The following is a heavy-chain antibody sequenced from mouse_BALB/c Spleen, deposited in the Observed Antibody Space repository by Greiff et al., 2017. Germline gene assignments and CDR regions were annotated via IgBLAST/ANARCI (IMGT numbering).Heavy chain of an antibody. CDR3: ARDGIKDRYYAMDY. V-gene: IGHV5-9-4*01. Sequence: EVKLVESGGGLVKPGGSLKLSCAASGFTFSSYAMSWVRQSPEKRLEWVAEISSGGSYTYYPDTVTGRFTISRDNAKNTLYLEMSSLRSEDTAMYYCARDGIKDRYYAMDYWGQGTSVTVSS. J-gene: IGHJ4*01. D-gene: IGHD2-4*01. CDR2: ISSGGSYT. CDR1: GFTFSSYA.